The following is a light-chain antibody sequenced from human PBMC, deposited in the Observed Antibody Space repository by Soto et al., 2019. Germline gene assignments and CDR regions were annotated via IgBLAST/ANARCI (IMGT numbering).Light chain of an antibody. CDR1: QSISSY. Sequence: DIQMTRSPSSLSASVGDRVTITFRASQSISSYLNWYQQKPGKAPKLLIYAASSLQSGVPSRFSGSGSGTDFTLTISSLQPEDFATYYCQQSYSTLRTFGQGTKVDIK. CDR3: QQSYSTLRT. J-gene: IGKJ1*01. V-gene: IGKV1-39*01. CDR2: AAS.